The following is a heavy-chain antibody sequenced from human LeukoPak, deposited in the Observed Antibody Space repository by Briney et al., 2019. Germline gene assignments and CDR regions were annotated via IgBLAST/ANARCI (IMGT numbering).Heavy chain of an antibody. CDR3: ARGARIAARVSDAFDI. CDR1: GYTFTSYD. D-gene: IGHD6-6*01. V-gene: IGHV1-8*03. J-gene: IGHJ3*02. CDR2: MNPNSGNT. Sequence: ASVKVSCKASGYTFTSYDINWVRQATGQGLEWMGWMNPNSGNTGYAQKFQGRVTITRNTSISTAYMELSSLRSEDTAVYYCARGARIAARVSDAFDIWGQGTMVTVSS.